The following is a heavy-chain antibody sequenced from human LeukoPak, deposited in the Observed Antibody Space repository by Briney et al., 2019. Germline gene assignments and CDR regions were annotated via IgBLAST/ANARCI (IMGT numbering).Heavy chain of an antibody. V-gene: IGHV3-23*01. CDR2: IGDSGGAT. D-gene: IGHD2-15*01. Sequence: GGSLRLSCAASGFTFSSYAMSWVRQATGEGLEWVSAIGDSGGATNYADSVKGRFTISRDNSKNTLYLQMNSLRAEDTAVYYCAKRSCSGGSCNFDYWGQGTLVTASS. CDR3: AKRSCSGGSCNFDY. J-gene: IGHJ4*02. CDR1: GFTFSSYA.